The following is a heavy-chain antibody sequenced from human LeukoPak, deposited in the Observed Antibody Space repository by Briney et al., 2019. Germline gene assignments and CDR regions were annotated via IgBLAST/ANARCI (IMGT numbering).Heavy chain of an antibody. V-gene: IGHV4-39*01. CDR1: GGSISSSSFY. D-gene: IGHD2-2*01. Sequence: PSETLSLTCTVSGGSISSSSFYWAWIRQPPGKGLEWIGNIYYDGSTYYNPSLKSRISMSVDRSKNQFSLKLSSVAAADTAVYYCASQSVVVLPLDYWGQGTLVTVSS. J-gene: IGHJ4*02. CDR3: ASQSVVVLPLDY. CDR2: IYYDGST.